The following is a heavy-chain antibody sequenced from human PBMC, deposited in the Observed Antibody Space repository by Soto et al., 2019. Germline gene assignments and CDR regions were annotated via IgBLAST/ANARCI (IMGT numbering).Heavy chain of an antibody. J-gene: IGHJ6*02. CDR1: GYSFTSYW. V-gene: IGHV5-10-1*01. CDR3: ARFSSVVVPAAMLAYYGMDV. CDR2: IDPSDSYT. D-gene: IGHD2-2*01. Sequence: GESLKISCKGSGYSFTSYWISWVRQMPGKGLEWMGRIDPSDSYTNYSPSFQGHVTISADKSISTAYLQWSSLKASANAMYYCARFSSVVVPAAMLAYYGMDVWGQGTTVTVSS.